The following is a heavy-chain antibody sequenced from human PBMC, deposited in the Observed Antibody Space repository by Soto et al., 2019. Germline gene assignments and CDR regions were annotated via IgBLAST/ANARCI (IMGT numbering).Heavy chain of an antibody. V-gene: IGHV4-59*08. D-gene: IGHD2-15*01. CDR3: ARLRLHCSGGSCYLAYYFDY. J-gene: IGHJ4*02. CDR2: IYYSGST. CDR1: GGSISSYY. Sequence: PSETLSLTCTVSGGSISSYYWSWIRQPPGKGLEWIGYIYYSGSTNYNPSLKSRVTISVDTSKNQFSLKLSSVTAADTAVYYCARLRLHCSGGSCYLAYYFDYWGQGTLVTVSS.